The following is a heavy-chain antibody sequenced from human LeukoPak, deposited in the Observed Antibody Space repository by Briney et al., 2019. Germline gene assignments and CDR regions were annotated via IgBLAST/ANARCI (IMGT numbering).Heavy chain of an antibody. Sequence: PGGSLRLSCAASGFTFSTYAMSWVRQAPGKGLEWVSAISGSGSTTYYTDSVKGRFTISRDNSKNKLYLQMNSLRAEDTAVYYCAKALRHCSSTSGYRAPERTLFDYWGQGTLVTVSS. CDR2: ISGSGSTT. D-gene: IGHD2-2*01. CDR3: AKALRHCSSTSGYRAPERTLFDY. J-gene: IGHJ4*02. CDR1: GFTFSTYA. V-gene: IGHV3-23*01.